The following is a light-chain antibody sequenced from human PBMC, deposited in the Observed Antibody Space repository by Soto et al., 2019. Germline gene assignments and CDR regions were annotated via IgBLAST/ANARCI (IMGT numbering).Light chain of an antibody. Sequence: DIQMTQSPSALSASVGDRVTITCQASQDISDVLNWYQQQPGKAPKVLIYDASKLQTGVPSRFSGRGSGKDFTFTISSLQPDDSGTYYCQQFYDLPITLGQGTRLEIK. CDR1: QDISDV. J-gene: IGKJ5*01. V-gene: IGKV1-33*01. CDR3: QQFYDLPIT. CDR2: DAS.